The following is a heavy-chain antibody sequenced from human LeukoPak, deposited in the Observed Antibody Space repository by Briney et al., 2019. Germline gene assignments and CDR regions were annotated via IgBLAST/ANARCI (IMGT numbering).Heavy chain of an antibody. Sequence: SETLSLTCTVSGSSISSYYWSWIRQPPGKGLEWIGYIYYSGSTNYNPSLKSRVTISIDTSKNQFSLKLNSVTAADTAVYYCARTAGYSSSWLDYWGQGTLVTVSS. V-gene: IGHV4-59*01. CDR3: ARTAGYSSSWLDY. J-gene: IGHJ4*02. CDR1: GSSISSYY. D-gene: IGHD6-13*01. CDR2: IYYSGST.